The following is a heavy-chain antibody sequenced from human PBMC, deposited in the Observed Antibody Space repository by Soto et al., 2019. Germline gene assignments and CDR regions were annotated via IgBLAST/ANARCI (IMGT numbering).Heavy chain of an antibody. D-gene: IGHD1-1*01. J-gene: IGHJ5*02. Sequence: QITLKESGPTLVKPTQTLTLTCTFSGFSLTTTGVGVGWIRQAPGKALEWLALIYWNDEKQYSPSLKNRLTHPKDTSKNQVVLTVTNVDPVDTATYYCARRRNLASGPYNCFDPWGQGTLVTVSS. CDR1: GFSLTTTGVG. V-gene: IGHV2-5*01. CDR3: ARRRNLASGPYNCFDP. CDR2: IYWNDEK.